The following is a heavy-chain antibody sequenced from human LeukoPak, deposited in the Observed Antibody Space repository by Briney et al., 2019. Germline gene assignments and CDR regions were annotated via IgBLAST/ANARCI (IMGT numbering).Heavy chain of an antibody. CDR2: INPNSGGT. V-gene: IGHV1-2*02. Sequence: ASVKVSCKASGYTFTGYYMHWVRQAPGQGLEWMGWINPNSGGTNYAQKFRGRVTMTRDTSISTAYMELSRLRSDDTAVYYCARDSSGSGSIDYWGQGTLVTVSS. D-gene: IGHD3-22*01. J-gene: IGHJ4*02. CDR1: GYTFTGYY. CDR3: ARDSSGSGSIDY.